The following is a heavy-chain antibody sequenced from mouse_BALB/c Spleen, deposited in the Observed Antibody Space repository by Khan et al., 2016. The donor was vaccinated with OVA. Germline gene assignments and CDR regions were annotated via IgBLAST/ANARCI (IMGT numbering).Heavy chain of an antibody. CDR2: ISSGSSSI. J-gene: IGHJ2*01. Sequence: EVQGVESGGGLVQPGGSRKLSCAASGFTFSRFGMHWVRQAPEKGLEWVAYISSGSSSIYYADPVKGRFTTSRDNHKNNLFLQMTSLRSEDTAMYYSARDSNFDYWGQGTTLTVSS. CDR1: GFTFSRFG. V-gene: IGHV5-17*02. CDR3: ARDSNFDY.